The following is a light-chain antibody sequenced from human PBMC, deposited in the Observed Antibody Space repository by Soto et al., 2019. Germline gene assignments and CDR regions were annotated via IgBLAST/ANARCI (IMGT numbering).Light chain of an antibody. Sequence: QSVLTQPASVSGSPGQSITISCTGTSSDIGSYNVVSWYQQHPGKAPELLIYEASERPSGVSSRFSGSKSGTSASLTISGLQAEDEADYYCCSYAGSSTWLFGGGTKLTVL. J-gene: IGLJ3*02. V-gene: IGLV2-23*01. CDR2: EAS. CDR1: SSDIGSYNV. CDR3: CSYAGSSTWL.